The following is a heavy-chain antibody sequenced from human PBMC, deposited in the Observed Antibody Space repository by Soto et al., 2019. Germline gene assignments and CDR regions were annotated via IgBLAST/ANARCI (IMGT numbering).Heavy chain of an antibody. V-gene: IGHV1-69*01. CDR2: LIPNFDTP. CDR3: AVAMVREILIFESSGMHV. D-gene: IGHD3-10*01. CDR1: GGTFNNYA. Sequence: QVQLVQSGAEVKKPGSSVKVSCKTSGGTFNNYAISWVRQAPGQGLEWMGGLIPNFDTPNYAQKFQDRLTIIADESTSTVSMELRSLRSADTAVYYCAVAMVREILIFESSGMHVWGQGTTVTVSS. J-gene: IGHJ6*02.